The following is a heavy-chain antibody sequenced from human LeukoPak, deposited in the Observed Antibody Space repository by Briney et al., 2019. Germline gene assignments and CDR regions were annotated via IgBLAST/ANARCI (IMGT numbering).Heavy chain of an antibody. CDR1: GFTFSSYA. J-gene: IGHJ3*02. V-gene: IGHV3-30-3*01. CDR2: ISYDGSNK. CDR3: ARGHDAFDI. Sequence: PGGSLRLSCAASGFTFSSYAMHWVRQAPGKGLEWVAVISYDGSNKYYADSVKGRFTISRDNSKNTLYLQMNSLRAEDTAVYDCARGHDAFDIWGQGTMVTVSS.